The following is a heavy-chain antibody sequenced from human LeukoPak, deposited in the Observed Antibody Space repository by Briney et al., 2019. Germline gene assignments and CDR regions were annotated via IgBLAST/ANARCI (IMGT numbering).Heavy chain of an antibody. CDR3: ARDRGGYSYGSYYFDY. CDR2: IYYSGST. D-gene: IGHD5-18*01. V-gene: IGHV4-59*01. J-gene: IGHJ4*02. Sequence: SETLSLTCTDPGGSISIDYWSWIRQPPRKGLEWSGYIYYSGSTNYNPSLKRPVTISVDTSKNQFSLKLSSVTAAETAVYYCARDRGGYSYGSYYFDYWGQGTVVTVSS. CDR1: GGSISIDY.